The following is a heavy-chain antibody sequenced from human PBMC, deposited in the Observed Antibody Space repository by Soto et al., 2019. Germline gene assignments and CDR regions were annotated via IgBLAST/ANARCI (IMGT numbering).Heavy chain of an antibody. CDR2: INPSGGST. J-gene: IGHJ4*02. CDR3: ERGDYYGSGHYFDY. CDR1: GYTFTSYY. D-gene: IGHD3-10*01. V-gene: IGHV1-46*01. Sequence: QVQLVQSGAEVKKPGASVKLSCKASGYTFTSYYLHWVRQAPGQGLEWMGTINPSGGSTNYAQKFQGRVTMTRDTSTSTVYLYLNSLRSEDTAVYYCERGDYYGSGHYFDYWGQGTLATVSS.